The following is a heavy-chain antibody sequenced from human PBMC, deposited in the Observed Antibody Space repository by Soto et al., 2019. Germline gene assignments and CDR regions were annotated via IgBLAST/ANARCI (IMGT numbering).Heavy chain of an antibody. D-gene: IGHD6-13*01. V-gene: IGHV1-69*06. Sequence: PVKVSCKASGDTYSSYAISWVRQAPVHGLEWMGGIIPIFGTANYAQKFQGRVTITADKSTSTAYMELSSLTSDDTAVYCCARASLSSWSAEYYLDYWGQGTLVTVSS. J-gene: IGHJ4*02. CDR2: IIPIFGTA. CDR1: GDTYSSYA. CDR3: ARASLSSWSAEYYLDY.